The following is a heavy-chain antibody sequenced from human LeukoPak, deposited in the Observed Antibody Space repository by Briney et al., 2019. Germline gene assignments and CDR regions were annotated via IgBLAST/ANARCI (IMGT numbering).Heavy chain of an antibody. CDR3: AREGRRLYYDSSGYYYHTPIDY. CDR1: GYTFTSYG. J-gene: IGHJ4*02. Sequence: ASVTVSCKASGYTFTSYGISWVRQAPGQGLEWMGWISAYNGNTNYAQKLQGRVTMTTDTSTSTAYMELRSLRSDDTAVYYCAREGRRLYYDSSGYYYHTPIDYWGQGTLVTVSS. V-gene: IGHV1-18*01. D-gene: IGHD3-22*01. CDR2: ISAYNGNT.